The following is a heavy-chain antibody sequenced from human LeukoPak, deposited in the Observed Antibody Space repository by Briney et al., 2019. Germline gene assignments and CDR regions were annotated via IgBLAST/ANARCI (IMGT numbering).Heavy chain of an antibody. CDR1: SYTFTSDG. J-gene: IGHJ5*02. CDR2: ISAYNGNT. CDR3: ARDYCSSTSCYPFDP. Sequence: ASVKVSCKASSYTFTSDGISWVRQAPGQGLEWMGWISAYNGNTNYAQKLQGRVTMTTDTSTSTAYMELRSLRSDDTAVYYCARDYCSSTSCYPFDPWGQGTLVTVSS. D-gene: IGHD2-2*01. V-gene: IGHV1-18*01.